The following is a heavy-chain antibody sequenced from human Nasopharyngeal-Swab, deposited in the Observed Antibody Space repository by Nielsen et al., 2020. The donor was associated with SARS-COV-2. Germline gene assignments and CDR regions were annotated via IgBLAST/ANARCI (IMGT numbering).Heavy chain of an antibody. Sequence: GSLRLSCAASGFTLSSNSMNWVRQAPGKGLEWVSSISTSSSYLYYADSVKGRFTISRDNPKNSLYLQMNSLRAEDTAVYYCARGRGGGYDPWGYYYYDMDVWGHGTTVTVSS. V-gene: IGHV3-21*01. CDR3: ARGRGGGYDPWGYYYYDMDV. CDR2: ISTSSSYL. CDR1: GFTLSSNS. J-gene: IGHJ6*02. D-gene: IGHD5-12*01.